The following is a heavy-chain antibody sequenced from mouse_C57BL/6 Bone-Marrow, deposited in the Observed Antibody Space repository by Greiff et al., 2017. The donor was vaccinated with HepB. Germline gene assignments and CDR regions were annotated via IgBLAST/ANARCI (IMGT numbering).Heavy chain of an antibody. CDR3: ARGDY. V-gene: IGHV1-50*01. CDR1: GYTFTSYW. CDR2: IDPSDSYT. J-gene: IGHJ2*01. Sequence: VQLQQPGAELVKPGASVKLSCKASGYTFTSYWMQWVKQRPGQGLEWSGEIDPSDSYTNYNQKFKGKATLTVDTSSSTAYMQLSSLTSEDAAVYYCARGDYWGQGTTLTVSS.